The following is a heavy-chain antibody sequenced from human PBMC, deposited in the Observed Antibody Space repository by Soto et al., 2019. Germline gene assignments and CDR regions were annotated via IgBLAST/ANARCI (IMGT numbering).Heavy chain of an antibody. CDR3: AHTTYGDYAGSFDY. CDR1: GFSLSTSGVG. CDR2: IYWNDDK. J-gene: IGHJ4*02. V-gene: IGHV2-5*01. Sequence: QITLKESGPTLVKPTQTLTLTCTFSGFSLSTSGVGVGWIRQPPGKALEWLALIYWNDDKRYSPSLKSRLTITKNAYKNEVVLTMTNMDPVDTATYYYAHTTYGDYAGSFDYWGQGTLVTVSS. D-gene: IGHD4-17*01.